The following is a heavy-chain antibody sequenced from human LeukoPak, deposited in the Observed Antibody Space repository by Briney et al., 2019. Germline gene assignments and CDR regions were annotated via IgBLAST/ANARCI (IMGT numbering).Heavy chain of an antibody. Sequence: GASVKVSCKASGYTFTSYDINWVRQATGQGLEWMGWMNPNSGNTGYAQKFQGRVTITRNTSISTAYMELSSLRSEDTAVYYCARKGRLERTFDIWGQGTMVTVSS. V-gene: IGHV1-8*03. CDR1: GYTFTSYD. J-gene: IGHJ3*02. CDR3: ARKGRLERTFDI. CDR2: MNPNSGNT. D-gene: IGHD1-1*01.